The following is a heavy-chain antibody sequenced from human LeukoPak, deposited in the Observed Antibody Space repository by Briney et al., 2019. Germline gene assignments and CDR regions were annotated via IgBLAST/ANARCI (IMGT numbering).Heavy chain of an antibody. D-gene: IGHD2-2*01. CDR3: ARVDCSSTSCYFDY. Sequence: GGSLRLSCAASGFTFSNYSINWVRQAPGKGLEWVSYISSSSSTIYYADSVKGRFTISRDNAKNSLYPQMNSLRAEDTAVYYCARVDCSSTSCYFDYWGQGTLVTVSS. CDR2: ISSSSSTI. J-gene: IGHJ4*02. CDR1: GFTFSNYS. V-gene: IGHV3-48*01.